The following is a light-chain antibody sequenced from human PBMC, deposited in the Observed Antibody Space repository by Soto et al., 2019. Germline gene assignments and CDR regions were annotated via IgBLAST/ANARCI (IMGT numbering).Light chain of an antibody. CDR1: QSVSSTS. V-gene: IGKV3-20*01. Sequence: EIVLTQSPGTLSLSPGERATLSCRASQSVSSTSLAWYQQKPGQPPRLLIFGASSRATDIPDRFSGSGSGTDFTLTISRLEPDDFAVYYCQQSGNSPPNYTFGQGTKLEI. J-gene: IGKJ2*01. CDR2: GAS. CDR3: QQSGNSPPNYT.